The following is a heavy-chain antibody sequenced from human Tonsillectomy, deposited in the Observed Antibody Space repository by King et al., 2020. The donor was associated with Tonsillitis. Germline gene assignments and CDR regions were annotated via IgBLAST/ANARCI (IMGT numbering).Heavy chain of an antibody. CDR2: IDPNGGST. D-gene: IGHD1-20*01. CDR3: ARTITGHDDAFDS. Sequence: VQLVQSGAEVTKPGASVKISCKASGYTFTTYSIHWVRQAPGQGLEWMGLIDPNGGSTAYAQKFQGRVTVTRDTSTSAVYMEVSSLRSEDTAVYYCARTITGHDDAFDSWGQGTMVAVSS. V-gene: IGHV1-46*01. CDR1: GYTFTTYS. J-gene: IGHJ3*02.